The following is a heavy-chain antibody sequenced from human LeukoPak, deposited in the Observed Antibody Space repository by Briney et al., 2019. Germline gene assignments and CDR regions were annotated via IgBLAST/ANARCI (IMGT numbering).Heavy chain of an antibody. CDR2: IWYDGSNK. CDR1: GFSFSSDG. V-gene: IGHV3-33*01. J-gene: IGHJ4*02. CDR3: ASAIGTITDY. D-gene: IGHD3-9*01. Sequence: GGSLRLSCATSGFSFSSDGMHWVRQAPGKGLEWVAVIWYDGSNKYYGDSVKGRFTISRDNSKNTLYLQMNSLRAEDTAVYYCASAIGTITDYWGQGTLVTVSS.